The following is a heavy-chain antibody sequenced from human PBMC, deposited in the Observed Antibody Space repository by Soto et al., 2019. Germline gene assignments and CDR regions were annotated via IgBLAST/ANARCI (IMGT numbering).Heavy chain of an antibody. CDR1: GFTFSSYD. V-gene: IGHV3-13*01. D-gene: IGHD7-27*01. CDR2: IGTAGDT. Sequence: GGSLRLSCAASGFTFSSYDMHWVRQATGKGLEWVSAIGTAGDTYYPGSVKGRFTISRENAKNSLYLQMNSLRAGDTDVYYCARAPRGGTGDYYCYMDVWGKGTTVTVSS. J-gene: IGHJ6*03. CDR3: ARAPRGGTGDYYCYMDV.